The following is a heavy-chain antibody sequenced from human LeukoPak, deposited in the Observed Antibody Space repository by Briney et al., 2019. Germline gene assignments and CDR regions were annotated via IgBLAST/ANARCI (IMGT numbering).Heavy chain of an antibody. J-gene: IGHJ4*02. V-gene: IGHV4-38-2*01. CDR1: DYSISSGNY. D-gene: IGHD3-22*01. Sequence: KSSETLSLTCAVSDYSISSGNYWGWIRRPPGKGLEWIGSVYHSGSTHYRPSLKSRVTISVDTSKNQFSLKLSSVTAADTAVYYCARNDSSGYFDYWGQGTLVTVSS. CDR2: VYHSGST. CDR3: ARNDSSGYFDY.